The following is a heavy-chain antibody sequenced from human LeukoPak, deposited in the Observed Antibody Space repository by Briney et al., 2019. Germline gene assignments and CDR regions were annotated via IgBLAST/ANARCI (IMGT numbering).Heavy chain of an antibody. Sequence: PSETLSLTCAVYGGSFSGYYWSWIRQPPGKGLEWIGEINHCGSTNYNPSLKSRVTISVDTSKNQFSLKLSSVTAADTAVYYCARVGRDDVGYSYGWGAFDIWGQGTMVTVSS. CDR1: GGSFSGYY. J-gene: IGHJ3*02. V-gene: IGHV4-34*01. D-gene: IGHD5-18*01. CDR2: INHCGST. CDR3: ARVGRDDVGYSYGWGAFDI.